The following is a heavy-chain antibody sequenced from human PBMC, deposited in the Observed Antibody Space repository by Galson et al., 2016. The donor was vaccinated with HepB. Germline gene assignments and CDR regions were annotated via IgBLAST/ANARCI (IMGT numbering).Heavy chain of an antibody. D-gene: IGHD2-15*01. J-gene: IGHJ1*01. V-gene: IGHV3-23*01. CDR1: GFPFNTYA. CDR2: VSGHAGST. CDR3: AKANIIMVTLGVFLDT. Sequence: SLRLSCAASGFPFNTYAMTWVRQAPGKGLEWVSGVSGHAGSTYYADSVKGRFPISRDNFKNTLYLQMNSLRADDTAVYYCAKANIIMVTLGVFLDTWGQGALVTVSS.